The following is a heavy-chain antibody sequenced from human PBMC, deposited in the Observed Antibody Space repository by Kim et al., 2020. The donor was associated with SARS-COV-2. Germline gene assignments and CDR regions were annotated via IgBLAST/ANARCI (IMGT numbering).Heavy chain of an antibody. J-gene: IGHJ6*02. V-gene: IGHV4-4*06. Sequence: LKSRVTMSVDTSKNQFSLKLSSVAAADTAVYYCARMRAYKIQTDYYYTMDVWGQGTSVTVSS. D-gene: IGHD1-1*01. CDR3: ARMRAYKIQTDYYYTMDV.